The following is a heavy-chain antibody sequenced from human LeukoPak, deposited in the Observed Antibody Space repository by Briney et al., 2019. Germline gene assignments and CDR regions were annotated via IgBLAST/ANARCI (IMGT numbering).Heavy chain of an antibody. Sequence: SQTLSLTCAVSGGSISSGGYSWSWIRQPPGKGLEWIGYIYYSGSTNYNPSLKSRVTISVDTSKNQFSLKLSSVTAADTAVYYCARSNGWELLREVDWFDPWGQGTLVTVSS. D-gene: IGHD1-26*01. J-gene: IGHJ5*02. CDR3: ARSNGWELLREVDWFDP. V-gene: IGHV4-30-4*07. CDR1: GGSISSGGYS. CDR2: IYYSGST.